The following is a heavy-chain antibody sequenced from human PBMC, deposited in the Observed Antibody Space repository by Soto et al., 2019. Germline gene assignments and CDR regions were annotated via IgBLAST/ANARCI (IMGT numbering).Heavy chain of an antibody. D-gene: IGHD5-12*01. CDR2: ISGSAGST. V-gene: IGHV3-23*01. CDR1: GFTFSTYS. CDR3: AKESGYSGYY. Sequence: GGSLRLSCAASGFTFSTYSMTWVRQAPGKGLEWVSGISGSAGSTYYADSVKGRFTISRDNSKNTLYLQMNSLRAEDTAVYYCAKESGYSGYYWGQGTLVTVSS. J-gene: IGHJ4*02.